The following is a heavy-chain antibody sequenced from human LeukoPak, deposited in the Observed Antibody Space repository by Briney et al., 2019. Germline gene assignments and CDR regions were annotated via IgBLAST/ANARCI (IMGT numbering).Heavy chain of an antibody. CDR2: ISSSGSTI. CDR1: GFTFSDYY. V-gene: IGHV3-11*01. Sequence: GGSLRLSCAASGFTFSDYYMSWIRQAPGKGLEWVSYISSSGSTIYYADSVKGRFTISRDNAKNSLYLQMNSLRAEDTAVYYWAKAEDTAMPHLRYFDLWGRCTLVNGPS. J-gene: IGHJ2*01. CDR3: AKAEDTAMPHLRYFDL. D-gene: IGHD5-18*01.